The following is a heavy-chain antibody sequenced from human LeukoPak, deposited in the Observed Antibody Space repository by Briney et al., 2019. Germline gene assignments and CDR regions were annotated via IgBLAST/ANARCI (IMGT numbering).Heavy chain of an antibody. J-gene: IGHJ3*02. V-gene: IGHV1-2*02. CDR2: INPNSGGT. D-gene: IGHD3-10*01. Sequence: ASVKVSCKASGYTFTGYYMHLGRQAPGQGLEWMGWINPNSGGTNYAQKFQGRVTMTRDTSISTAYMELSRLRSDDTAVYYCWGVITHDALDIGGQGTMVTVSS. CDR3: WGVITHDALDI. CDR1: GYTFTGYY.